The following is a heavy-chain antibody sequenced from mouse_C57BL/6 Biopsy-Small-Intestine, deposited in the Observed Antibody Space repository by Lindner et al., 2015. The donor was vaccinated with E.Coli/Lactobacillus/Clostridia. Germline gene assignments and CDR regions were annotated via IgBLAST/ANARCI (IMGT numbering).Heavy chain of an antibody. Sequence: VQLQESGPELVKPGASVKMSCKASGYTFISYVLYWVKQKPGQGLEWIGYINPYSDATKYNEKFRGKATLTSDKSSSTAYMELSSLTSEDSAVYYCARRDWDFAGFAYWGQGTLVTVSA. CDR1: GYTFISYV. V-gene: IGHV1-14*01. D-gene: IGHD4-1*01. CDR2: INPYSDAT. CDR3: ARRDWDFAGFAY. J-gene: IGHJ3*01.